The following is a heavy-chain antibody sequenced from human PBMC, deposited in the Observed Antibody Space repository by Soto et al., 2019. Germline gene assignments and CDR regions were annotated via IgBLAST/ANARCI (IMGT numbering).Heavy chain of an antibody. CDR2: INAGNGNT. CDR3: ASGLHGYFDY. D-gene: IGHD5-12*01. Sequence: ASVKVSCKASGYTFTSYAMHWVRQAPGQRLEWMGWINAGNGNTKYSQKFQDRVTMTLDTSTDTAHMDLGDLTSADTAVYYCASGLHGYFDYWGQGTLVTVSS. J-gene: IGHJ4*02. V-gene: IGHV1-3*01. CDR1: GYTFTSYA.